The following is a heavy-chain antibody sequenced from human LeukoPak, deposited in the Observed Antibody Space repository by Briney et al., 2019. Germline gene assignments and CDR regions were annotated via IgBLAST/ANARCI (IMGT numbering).Heavy chain of an antibody. CDR3: ARDYYDSSGSYYFDY. J-gene: IGHJ4*02. CDR1: GYTFTSYY. V-gene: IGHV1-46*01. Sequence: GASVKVSCKASGYTFTSYYMHWVRQAPGQGLEWMGIINPSGGSTSYAQKFQGRVTITADESTSTAYMELSSLRSEDTAVYYCARDYYDSSGSYYFDYWGQGTLVTVSS. CDR2: INPSGGST. D-gene: IGHD3-22*01.